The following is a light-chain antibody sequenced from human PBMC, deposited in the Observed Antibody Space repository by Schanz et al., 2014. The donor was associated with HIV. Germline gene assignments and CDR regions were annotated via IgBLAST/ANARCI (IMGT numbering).Light chain of an antibody. J-gene: IGLJ1*01. CDR1: ALNIGHNS. CDR2: DDH. Sequence: QSVLTQPPSVSAAPGQRVTISCSGSALNIGHNSVSWYQQFPGTAPKLLIYDDHERPSGIPDRFSGSKSGTSATLVITGPXXXXEDDYYCGTWDSRMSVGFVFGSGTKLTVL. V-gene: IGLV1-51*01. CDR3: GTWDSRMSVGFV.